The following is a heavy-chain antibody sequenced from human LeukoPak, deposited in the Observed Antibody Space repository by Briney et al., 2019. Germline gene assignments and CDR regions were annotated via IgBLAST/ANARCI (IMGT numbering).Heavy chain of an antibody. D-gene: IGHD3-3*01. J-gene: IGHJ3*02. CDR2: MNPNSGNT. CDR3: ARGEGFWSGYYTGLAFDI. Sequence: ASVKVSCKASGGTFSSYDINWVRQATGQGLEWMGWMNPNSGNTGYAQKFQGRVTMTRNTSISTAYMELSSLRSEDTAVYYCARGEGFWSGYYTGLAFDIWGQGTMVTVSS. V-gene: IGHV1-8*02. CDR1: GGTFSSYD.